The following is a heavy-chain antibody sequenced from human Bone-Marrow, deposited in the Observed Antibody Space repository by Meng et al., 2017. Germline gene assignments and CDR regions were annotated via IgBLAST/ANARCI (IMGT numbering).Heavy chain of an antibody. CDR2: ISAYNGNT. Sequence: ASVKVSCKASGYTFITYDLTWVRQATGQGLEWMGWISAYNGNTNYAQKLQGRVTTTTDTSTSTAYMELRSLRSDDTAVYYCASGRSSGDYWGQGTRVTVSS. V-gene: IGHV1-18*01. CDR3: ASGRSSGDY. D-gene: IGHD6-13*01. CDR1: GYTFITYD. J-gene: IGHJ4*02.